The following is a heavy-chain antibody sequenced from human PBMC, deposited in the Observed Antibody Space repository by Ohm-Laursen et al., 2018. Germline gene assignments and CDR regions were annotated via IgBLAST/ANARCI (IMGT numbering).Heavy chain of an antibody. V-gene: IGHV1-69*04. CDR1: RVTFSSYA. CDR3: ARDRGPGSTSSKSADY. CDR2: IIPILGIA. Sequence: SVKVSCKASRVTFSSYAISWGRQAPGQGLEWMGRIIPILGIANNAQKFQGRVTITADKSTSTAYMELSCLRSEDTAVYYCARDRGPGSTSSKSADYWGQGTLVTVSS. D-gene: IGHD2-2*01. J-gene: IGHJ4*02.